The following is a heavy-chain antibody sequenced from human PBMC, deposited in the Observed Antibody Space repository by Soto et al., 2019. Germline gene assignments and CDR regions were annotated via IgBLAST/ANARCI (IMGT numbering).Heavy chain of an antibody. CDR1: GASLGGFH. J-gene: IGHJ3*02. D-gene: IGHD3-16*01. V-gene: IGHV4-34*12. CDR2: LIHGGST. CDR3: ARSPLGYDYVRQTWREVGDSFDI. Sequence: SETLSLTCAIYGASLGGFHWTWLRQAPGKGLEWIGELIHGGSTNYNPSLKSRVSFSLDTSKNQFSLHLMSVTAADTAVYYCARSPLGYDYVRQTWREVGDSFDIWGRGTMVTVSS.